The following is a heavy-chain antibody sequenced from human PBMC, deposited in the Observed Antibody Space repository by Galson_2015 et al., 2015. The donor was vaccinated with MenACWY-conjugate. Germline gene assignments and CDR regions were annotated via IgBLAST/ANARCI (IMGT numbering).Heavy chain of an antibody. Sequence: SLRLSCAASGFALSYAWMNWVRQAPGKGLEWVGHIKSKTDGGTTDYAAPVKGRFTISRDTSKNTLYLQINSLKTEDAAVYFCTTGYSSSWYYWGQGTLVTVSS. CDR1: GFALSYAW. CDR2: IKSKTDGGTT. J-gene: IGHJ4*02. D-gene: IGHD6-13*01. CDR3: TTGYSSSWYY. V-gene: IGHV3-15*07.